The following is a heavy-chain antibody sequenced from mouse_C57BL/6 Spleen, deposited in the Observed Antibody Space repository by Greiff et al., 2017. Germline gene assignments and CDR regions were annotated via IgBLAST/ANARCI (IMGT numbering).Heavy chain of an antibody. Sequence: VQLQQPGAELVKPGASVKMSCKASGYTFTSYWITWVKQRPGQGLEWIGVIYPGSGSTNYNEKFKSKATLTVDTSSSTAYMQLSSLTSEDSAVYYWARQAICYGSGLHFDYWGQGTTLTVSS. CDR2: IYPGSGST. CDR3: ARQAICYGSGLHFDY. D-gene: IGHD1-1*01. CDR1: GYTFTSYW. J-gene: IGHJ2*01. V-gene: IGHV1-55*01.